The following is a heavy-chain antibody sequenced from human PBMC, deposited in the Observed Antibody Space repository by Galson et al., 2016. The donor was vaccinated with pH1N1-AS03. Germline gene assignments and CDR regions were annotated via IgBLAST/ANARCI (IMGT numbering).Heavy chain of an antibody. J-gene: IGHJ4*02. D-gene: IGHD6-13*01. Sequence: SLRLSCAASGFTLSTYAMSWVRQAPGKGLEWVSSISGADLSTYYADSVKGRFTVSRDNSKQTLYLQMNSLRAEDAAVYLCAKDKGSSRHDDYWGQGTRVTVSS. CDR1: GFTLSTYA. V-gene: IGHV3-23*01. CDR3: AKDKGSSRHDDY. CDR2: ISGADLST.